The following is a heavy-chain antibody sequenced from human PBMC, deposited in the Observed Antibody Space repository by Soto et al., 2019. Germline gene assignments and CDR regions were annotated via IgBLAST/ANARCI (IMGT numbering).Heavy chain of an antibody. V-gene: IGHV3-23*01. CDR2: ISGSGGST. J-gene: IGHJ4*02. Sequence: GGSLRLSCAASGFTFSSYAMSWVRQAPGKGLERVSAISGSGGSTYYADSVKGRFTISRDNSKNTLYLQMNSLRAEDTAVYYCAKEARDYIWGSYRLRTSCFDYWGQGTLVTVSS. D-gene: IGHD3-16*02. CDR1: GFTFSSYA. CDR3: AKEARDYIWGSYRLRTSCFDY.